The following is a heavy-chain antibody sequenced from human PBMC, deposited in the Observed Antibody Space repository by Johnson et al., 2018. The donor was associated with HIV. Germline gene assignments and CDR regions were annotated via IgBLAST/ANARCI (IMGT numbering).Heavy chain of an antibody. J-gene: IGHJ3*02. V-gene: IGHV3-23*04. D-gene: IGHD6-19*01. CDR3: AKEIVRYSIDWDVFDM. Sequence: EVQLVESGGGLVQPGGSLILSCAASGFTSSSSAMSWVRQAPGKGLEWVAGISGSGGSTYYADSVKGRFTISRDNSKNTLYLQMNSLRAEDTAVYYCAKEIVRYSIDWDVFDMWGQGTMVTVSS. CDR1: GFTSSSSA. CDR2: ISGSGGST.